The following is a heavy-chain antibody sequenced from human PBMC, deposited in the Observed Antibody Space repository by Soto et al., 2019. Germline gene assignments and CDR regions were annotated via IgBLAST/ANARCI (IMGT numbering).Heavy chain of an antibody. CDR1: GFTFSSYA. J-gene: IGHJ4*02. V-gene: IGHV3-23*01. CDR2: ISGSGGST. CDR3: AKDSNRYSSGWYAY. D-gene: IGHD6-19*01. Sequence: GGSLRLSCAASGFTFSSYAMSWVRQAPGKGLEWVSAISGSGGSTYYADSVKGRFTISRDNSKNTLYLQMNSLRAEDTAVYYCAKDSNRYSSGWYAYWGQGTLVTVSS.